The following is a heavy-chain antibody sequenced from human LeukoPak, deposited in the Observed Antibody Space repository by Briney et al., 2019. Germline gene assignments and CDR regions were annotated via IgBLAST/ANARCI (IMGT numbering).Heavy chain of an antibody. Sequence: PGGSLRLSCAASGFTFSSFFMTWVRQAPGKGLEWVSSITGSSGTTSYADSVKGRFTISRDNSENTLYLHMNSLRADDTAVYYCAKGKGMVYNHYCFDRWGRGSLVTVSS. V-gene: IGHV3-23*01. J-gene: IGHJ4*02. CDR1: GFTFSSFF. CDR3: AKGKGMVYNHYCFDR. D-gene: IGHD5-24*01. CDR2: ITGSSGTT.